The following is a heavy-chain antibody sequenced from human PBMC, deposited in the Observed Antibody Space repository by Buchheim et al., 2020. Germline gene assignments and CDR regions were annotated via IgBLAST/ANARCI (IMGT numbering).Heavy chain of an antibody. V-gene: IGHV1-2*02. CDR3: ARDSDILTGYLGRSFDP. J-gene: IGHJ5*02. Sequence: QVQLVQSGAEVKKPGASVKVSCKASGYTFTGYYMHWVRQAPGQGLEWMGWINPNSGGTNYAQKFQGRVTMTRDTSINTAYMELSRLRSDDTAVYYCARDSDILTGYLGRSFDPWGQGTL. CDR1: GYTFTGYY. D-gene: IGHD3-9*01. CDR2: INPNSGGT.